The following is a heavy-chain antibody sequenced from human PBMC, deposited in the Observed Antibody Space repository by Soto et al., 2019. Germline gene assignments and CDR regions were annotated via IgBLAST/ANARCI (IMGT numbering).Heavy chain of an antibody. CDR2: INHSGST. CDR1: GGSFSGYY. CDR3: ARGSGYIAARPFDY. V-gene: IGHV4-34*01. Sequence: SETLSLTCAVYGGSFSGYYWSWIRQAPGKGLEWIGEINHSGSTNYNPSLKSRVTISVDTSKNQFSLKLSSVTAADTAVYYCARGSGYIAARPFDYWGQGTLVTVSS. D-gene: IGHD6-6*01. J-gene: IGHJ4*02.